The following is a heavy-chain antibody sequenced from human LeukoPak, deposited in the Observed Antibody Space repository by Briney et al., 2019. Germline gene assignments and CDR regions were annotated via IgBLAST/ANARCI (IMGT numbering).Heavy chain of an antibody. CDR2: ISGDGGGK. Sequence: GGSLRLSCAASGFTFAGYAMHWVRQAPGKGLEWVSHISGDGGGKYSEDSVKGRFTISRDNAKNSLYLQINSLRTENTAFYYCAKGRLISYYDYVWGSYRHLNYFDYWGQGTLVTVSS. D-gene: IGHD3-16*02. V-gene: IGHV3-43*02. CDR3: AKGRLISYYDYVWGSYRHLNYFDY. CDR1: GFTFAGYA. J-gene: IGHJ4*02.